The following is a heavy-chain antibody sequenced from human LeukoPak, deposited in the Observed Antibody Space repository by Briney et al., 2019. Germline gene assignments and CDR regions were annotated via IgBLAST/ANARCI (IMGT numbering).Heavy chain of an antibody. J-gene: IGHJ4*02. CDR2: ISGSGGST. V-gene: IGHV3-23*01. CDR1: GFTFSSYG. CDR3: ARPRRYSSGWTYYFDY. Sequence: GGSLRLSCAASGFTFSSYGMSWVRQAPGKGLEWVSAISGSGGSTYYADSVKGRFTISRDNAKNSLYLQMNSLRAEDTAVYYCARPRRYSSGWTYYFDYWGQGTLVTVSS. D-gene: IGHD6-19*01.